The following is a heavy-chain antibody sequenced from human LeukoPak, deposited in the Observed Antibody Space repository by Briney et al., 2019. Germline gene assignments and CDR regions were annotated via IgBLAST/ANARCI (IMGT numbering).Heavy chain of an antibody. CDR1: GFTFSSYG. CDR2: ISGSGGST. V-gene: IGHV3-23*01. J-gene: IGHJ4*02. D-gene: IGHD3-22*01. Sequence: PGGSLRLSCAASGFTFSSYGMSWVRQAPGKGLEWVSAISGSGGSTYYADSVKGRFTISRDNFKNTLYLQMNSLRAEDTALYSCFGGSGYNSDYWGQGTLVTVSP. CDR3: FGGSGYNSDY.